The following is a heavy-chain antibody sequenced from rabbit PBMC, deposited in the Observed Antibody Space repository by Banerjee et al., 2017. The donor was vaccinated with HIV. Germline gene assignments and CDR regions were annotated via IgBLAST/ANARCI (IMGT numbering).Heavy chain of an antibody. CDR3: ARYRHDYGVALDL. CDR1: EFDFSIYA. J-gene: IGHJ6*01. V-gene: IGHV1S45*01. Sequence: QEQLKESGGGLVQPGGSLTLSCKASEFDFSIYAITWVRQAPGKGLEWIACINSNTGNTVYASWAKGPFTISKTSSTTVTLQMTSLTAADTATYFCARYRHDYGVALDLWGPGTLVTVS. CDR2: INSNTGNT. D-gene: IGHD2-1*01.